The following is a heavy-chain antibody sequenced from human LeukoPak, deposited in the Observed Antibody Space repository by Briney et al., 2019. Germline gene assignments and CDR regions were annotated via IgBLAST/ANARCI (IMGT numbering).Heavy chain of an antibody. CDR3: AKGAYSGYDLDYYYGMDV. CDR2: ISGSGGST. D-gene: IGHD5-12*01. CDR1: GFTFSSYA. Sequence: GSLRLSCAASGFTFSSYAMSWVRQAPGKGLEWVSAISGSGGSTYYADSVKGRFTISRDNSKNTLYLQMNSLRAEDTAVYYCAKGAYSGYDLDYYYGMDVWGKGTTVTVSS. V-gene: IGHV3-23*01. J-gene: IGHJ6*04.